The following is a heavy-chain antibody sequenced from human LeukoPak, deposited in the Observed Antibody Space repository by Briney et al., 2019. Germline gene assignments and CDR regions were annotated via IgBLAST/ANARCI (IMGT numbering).Heavy chain of an antibody. D-gene: IGHD3-22*01. J-gene: IGHJ4*02. V-gene: IGHV4-59*12. CDR2: IYYSGST. CDR1: GGSISSYY. Sequence: LSETLSLTCTVSGGSISSYYWSWIRQPPGKGLEWIGYIYYSGSTNYNPSLKSRVTMSADTSKNQFSLKLSTATAADTAVYYCARGRYYYDSSGYHFDYWGQGTLVTVSS. CDR3: ARGRYYYDSSGYHFDY.